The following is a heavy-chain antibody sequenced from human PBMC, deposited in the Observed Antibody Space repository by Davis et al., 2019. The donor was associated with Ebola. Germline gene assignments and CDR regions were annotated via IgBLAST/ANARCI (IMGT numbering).Heavy chain of an antibody. CDR3: ASPPRISGLYGGF. J-gene: IGHJ4*02. CDR1: GFSFNSYT. D-gene: IGHD5-12*01. V-gene: IGHV3-30*04. Sequence: PGGSLRLSCAASGFSFNSYTMHWVRQVPGKGLEWVALISDDGSFTTYADSVKGRFTVSRDNSKSTLFLQMDSLKTDDTALYFCASPPRISGLYGGFWGQGTRVTVSS. CDR2: ISDDGSFT.